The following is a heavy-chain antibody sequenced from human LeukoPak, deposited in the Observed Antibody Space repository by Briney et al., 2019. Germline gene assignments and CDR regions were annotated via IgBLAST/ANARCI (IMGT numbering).Heavy chain of an antibody. V-gene: IGHV1-3*01. J-gene: IGHJ5*02. CDR3: ARLYGDRNWFDP. Sequence: ASVKVSCKASGYTFTSYAMHWVRQAPGQRLEWMGWINAGNGNTKYSQKFQGRVTITRDTSASTAYMELSSLRSEDTAVYYCARLYGDRNWFDPWGQGTLVTVSS. CDR2: INAGNGNT. CDR1: GYTFTSYA. D-gene: IGHD4-17*01.